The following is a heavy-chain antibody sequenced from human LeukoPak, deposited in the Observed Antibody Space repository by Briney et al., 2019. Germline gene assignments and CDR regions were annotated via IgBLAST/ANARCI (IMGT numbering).Heavy chain of an antibody. CDR1: GYTFTGYY. V-gene: IGHV1-18*04. D-gene: IGHD1-26*01. CDR3: ARDRNSGSYFDY. Sequence: ASVKVSCKASGYTFTGYYMHWVRQAPGQGLEWMGWISAYNGNTNYAQKLQGRVTMTTDTSTSTAYMELRSLRSDDTAVYYCARDRNSGSYFDYWGQGTLVTVSS. J-gene: IGHJ4*02. CDR2: ISAYNGNT.